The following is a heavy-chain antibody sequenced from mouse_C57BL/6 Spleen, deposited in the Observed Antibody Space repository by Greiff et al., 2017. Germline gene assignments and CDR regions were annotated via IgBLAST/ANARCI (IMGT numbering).Heavy chain of an antibody. CDR2: ISYDGSN. J-gene: IGHJ2*01. V-gene: IGHV3-6*01. Sequence: ESGPGLVKPSQSLSLTCSVTGYSITSGYYWNWIRQFPGNKLEWMGYISYDGSNNYNPSLKNRNSITRDTSKNQFFLKLNSVTTEDTAAYYCARGPFDYWGQGTTLTVSS. CDR3: ARGPFDY. CDR1: GYSITSGYY.